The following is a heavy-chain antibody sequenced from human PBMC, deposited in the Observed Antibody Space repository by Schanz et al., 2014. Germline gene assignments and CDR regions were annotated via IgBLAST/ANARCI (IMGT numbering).Heavy chain of an antibody. CDR1: GFTFSSYS. D-gene: IGHD5-12*01. Sequence: EVQLVESGGGLVQPGGSLRLSCAASGFTFSSYSMNWVRQAPGKGLEWLGRTRNKANSYTTGYAASVKGRFTISRDESKNSLYLQMNSLKTEDTAVYFCARDGGRDGYNLAFDVWGQGTLVTVSS. CDR3: ARDGGRDGYNLAFDV. CDR2: TRNKANSYTT. J-gene: IGHJ3*01. V-gene: IGHV3-72*01.